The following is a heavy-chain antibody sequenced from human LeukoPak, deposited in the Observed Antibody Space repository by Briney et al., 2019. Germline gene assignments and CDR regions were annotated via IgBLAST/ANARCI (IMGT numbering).Heavy chain of an antibody. D-gene: IGHD2-15*01. CDR1: GGSISSSSYY. V-gene: IGHV4-39*07. CDR2: IYYSGST. CDR3: ASSPLGGGSGLTIYFDY. Sequence: SETLSLTCTVSGGSISSSSYYWGWIRQPPGKGLEWIGSIYYSGSTYYNPSLESRVTISVDTSKNQFSLKLSSVTAADTAVYYCASSPLGGGSGLTIYFDYWGQGTLVTVSS. J-gene: IGHJ4*02.